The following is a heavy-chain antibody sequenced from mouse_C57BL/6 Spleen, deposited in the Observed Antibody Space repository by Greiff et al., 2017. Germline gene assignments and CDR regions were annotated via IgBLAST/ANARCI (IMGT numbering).Heavy chain of an antibody. J-gene: IGHJ1*03. CDR1: GFSLSTSGMG. D-gene: IGHD2-2*01. Sequence: QVTLKVSGPGLLQSSQTLSLTCSFSGFSLSTSGMGVSWIRQPSGKGLEWLAHIYWDDDKRYNPSLKSRLTISKDTSRNQVFLKITSVDTADTATYYCARTRGYDGYWYFDVWGTGTTVTVSS. CDR2: IYWDDDK. CDR3: ARTRGYDGYWYFDV. V-gene: IGHV8-12*01.